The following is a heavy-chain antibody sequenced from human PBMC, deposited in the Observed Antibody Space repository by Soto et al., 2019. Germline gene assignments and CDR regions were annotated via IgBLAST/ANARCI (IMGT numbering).Heavy chain of an antibody. V-gene: IGHV3-74*01. CDR3: ARISQGTYCRGGNCYSDY. Sequence: EVQLVESGGDLVQPGGSLGVSCAASGFTFSSYWMHWVRQDPEKGLVWVSRINGDGISTSYADSVKGRFTISRDNAKDTLYLHMNSLGAEDTAVYYCARISQGTYCRGGNCYSDYWGQGTLVTVSS. D-gene: IGHD2-15*01. CDR2: INGDGIST. J-gene: IGHJ4*02. CDR1: GFTFSSYW.